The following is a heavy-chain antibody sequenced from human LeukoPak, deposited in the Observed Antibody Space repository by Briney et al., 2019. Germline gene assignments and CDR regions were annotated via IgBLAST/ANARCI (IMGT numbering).Heavy chain of an antibody. Sequence: PSETLSLTCTVSGGSISGYYWSWIRQPTGKGLEWIGYISYSGSTNYNPSLKSRVTISVDTSKNQFSLKLSSVTAADTAVYYCARDRERAFDIWGQGTLVTVSS. CDR1: GGSISGYY. D-gene: IGHD1-26*01. CDR3: ARDRERAFDI. V-gene: IGHV4-59*01. CDR2: ISYSGST. J-gene: IGHJ3*02.